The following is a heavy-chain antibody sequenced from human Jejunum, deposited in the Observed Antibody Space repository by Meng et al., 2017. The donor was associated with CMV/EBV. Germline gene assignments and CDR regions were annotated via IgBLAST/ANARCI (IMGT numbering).Heavy chain of an antibody. J-gene: IGHJ4*01. CDR3: ARSRVSYSSSSASNY. CDR1: GYTFTTYG. CDR2: ISAYNGHT. V-gene: IGHV1-18*01. Sequence: SGYTFTTYGITWVRQAPGQGREWMGGISAYNGHTNYAPQFQDRVTLTTDVSTSTAYMDLRSLRFHDTAVYYCARSRVSYSSSSASNYWGHGTLVTVSS. D-gene: IGHD4-11*01.